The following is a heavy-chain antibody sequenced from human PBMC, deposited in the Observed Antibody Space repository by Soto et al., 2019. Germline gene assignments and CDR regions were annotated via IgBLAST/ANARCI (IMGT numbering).Heavy chain of an antibody. CDR2: IYYSGST. J-gene: IGHJ5*02. CDR1: GGSISSGGYY. Sequence: QVQLQESGPGLVKPSQTLSLTCTVSGGSISSGGYYWSWIRQHPGKGLEWIGYIYYSGSTYYNPSLQSRVNLSVDTSKNQFCLKVSSVHDADTAVYYCARARITMVPAWFDPWGQGTLVTVSS. V-gene: IGHV4-31*03. CDR3: ARARITMVPAWFDP. D-gene: IGHD3-10*01.